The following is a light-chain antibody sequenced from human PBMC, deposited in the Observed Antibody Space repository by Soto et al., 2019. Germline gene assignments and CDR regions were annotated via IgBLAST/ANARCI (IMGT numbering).Light chain of an antibody. J-gene: IGKJ1*01. V-gene: IGKV3-20*01. Sequence: EIVLTQSPGTLSLSPGERATLSCRAGQSASSRYLAWYQLKPGQAPRVLIYGASNRATGIPDRFSGSGSGTDFTLTISRLEPEDFAVYYCLQYGSSPWTFGQGTKVEIK. CDR2: GAS. CDR3: LQYGSSPWT. CDR1: QSASSRY.